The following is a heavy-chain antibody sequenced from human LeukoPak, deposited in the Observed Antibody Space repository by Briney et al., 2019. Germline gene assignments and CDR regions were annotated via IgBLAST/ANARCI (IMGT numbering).Heavy chain of an antibody. Sequence: ASVKVSCKASGGTFIIYAISWVPQAPGQGLEWMGRIIPIFGIANYTQKFQGRVTITADKSTSTAYMELSSLRSEDTAVYYCARDDRSPNYYYYYGMDFWGQGTPVTVSS. CDR3: ARDDRSPNYYYYYGMDF. CDR1: GGTFIIYA. V-gene: IGHV1-69*10. J-gene: IGHJ6*02. CDR2: IIPIFGIA. D-gene: IGHD1-14*01.